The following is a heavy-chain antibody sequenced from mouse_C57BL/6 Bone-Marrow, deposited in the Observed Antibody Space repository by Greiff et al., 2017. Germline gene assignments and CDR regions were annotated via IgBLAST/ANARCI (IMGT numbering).Heavy chain of an antibody. J-gene: IGHJ3*01. D-gene: IGHD2-4*01. CDR3: ARFDYDRAY. CDR2: IYPRSGNT. Sequence: VKLMESGAELARPGASVKLSCKASGYTFTSYGISWVKQRTGQGLEWIGEIYPRSGNTYYNEKFKGKATLTADKSSSTAYMELRSLTSEDSAVYFCARFDYDRAYWGQGTLVTVSA. V-gene: IGHV1-81*01. CDR1: GYTFTSYG.